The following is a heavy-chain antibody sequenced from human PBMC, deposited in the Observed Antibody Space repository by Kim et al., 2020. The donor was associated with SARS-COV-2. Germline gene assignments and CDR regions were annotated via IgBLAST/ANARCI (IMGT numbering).Heavy chain of an antibody. CDR1: GFTFSSYS. D-gene: IGHD6-13*01. CDR3: AGDPLRSWYGSWGY. Sequence: GGSLRLSCAASGFTFSSYSMNWFRQAPGKGLEGVSYISSGGSPIYYADSVKGRFTISRDNAKNSLYLQMNSLRDEDMAVYYCAGDPLRSWYGSWGYWGQGTLVTVSS. J-gene: IGHJ4*02. CDR2: ISSGGSPI. V-gene: IGHV3-48*02.